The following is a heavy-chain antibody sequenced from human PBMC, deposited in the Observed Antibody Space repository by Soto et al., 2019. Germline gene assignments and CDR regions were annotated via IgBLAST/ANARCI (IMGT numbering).Heavy chain of an antibody. Sequence: SQTLSLTCAISGDSVSGNSAAWNWIRQSPSRGLEWLGRTYYRSKWYNDYAVSVKSRITINPDTSKNQFSLQLNSVTPEDTAVYYCARANYYDILTGYLRFDYWGQGTLVTVSS. D-gene: IGHD3-9*01. J-gene: IGHJ4*02. CDR2: TYYRSKWYN. V-gene: IGHV6-1*01. CDR1: GDSVSGNSAA. CDR3: ARANYYDILTGYLRFDY.